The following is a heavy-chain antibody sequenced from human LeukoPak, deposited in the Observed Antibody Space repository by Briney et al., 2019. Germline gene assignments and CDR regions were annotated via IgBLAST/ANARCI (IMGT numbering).Heavy chain of an antibody. D-gene: IGHD3-9*01. J-gene: IGHJ4*02. CDR3: ARDAGTVLYDILTGYSKRPLGD. V-gene: IGHV3-30-3*01. Sequence: GGSLRLSCAASGFTFSSYAMHWVRQAPGKGLEWVAVISYDGSNKYYADSVKGRFTISRDNSKNTLYLQMNSLRAEDTAVYYCARDAGTVLYDILTGYSKRPLGDWGQGTLVTVSS. CDR1: GFTFSSYA. CDR2: ISYDGSNK.